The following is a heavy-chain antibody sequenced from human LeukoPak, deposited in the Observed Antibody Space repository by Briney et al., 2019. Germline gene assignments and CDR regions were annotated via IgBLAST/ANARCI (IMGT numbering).Heavy chain of an antibody. Sequence: GGSLRLSCAASGFTFKKYAMHWVRQAPGKGLEYVSAINSNGGRTYYADSVKGRFTISRDNSKNTLFLQMSSLRVEDTAVYYCVKDLYYDNSGYYSGAFDYWGQGTLVTVSS. D-gene: IGHD3-22*01. J-gene: IGHJ4*02. CDR3: VKDLYYDNSGYYSGAFDY. CDR2: INSNGGRT. CDR1: GFTFKKYA. V-gene: IGHV3-64D*06.